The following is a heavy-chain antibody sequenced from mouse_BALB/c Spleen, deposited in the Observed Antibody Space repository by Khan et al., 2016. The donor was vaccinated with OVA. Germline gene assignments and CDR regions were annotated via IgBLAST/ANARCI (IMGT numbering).Heavy chain of an antibody. CDR3: ARTARIKY. J-gene: IGHJ2*01. CDR2: ISYSGST. V-gene: IGHV3-2*02. CDR1: GYSITSGYG. D-gene: IGHD1-2*01. Sequence: DVQLQESGPGLVKPSQSLSLTCTVTGYSITSGYGWNWIRQFPGNKLEWMGYISYSGSTNYNQSLKSRISITRDTSKNKFFLQLNSVTTEDTATYYCARTARIKYWGQGTTLTVSS.